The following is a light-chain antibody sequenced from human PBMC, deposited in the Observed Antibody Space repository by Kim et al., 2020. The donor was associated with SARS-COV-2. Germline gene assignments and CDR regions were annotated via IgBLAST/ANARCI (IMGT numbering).Light chain of an antibody. CDR1: QSISGF. Sequence: EIVLTQSPGTLSLSPGERATLSCRASQSISGFLAWYQQKLGQPPRLLIYDASNRATGIPARFSGSGSETDFTLTISTLEPEDFVIYYCQQRASWPVTFGQGTKVDIK. J-gene: IGKJ1*01. CDR3: QQRASWPVT. CDR2: DAS. V-gene: IGKV3-11*01.